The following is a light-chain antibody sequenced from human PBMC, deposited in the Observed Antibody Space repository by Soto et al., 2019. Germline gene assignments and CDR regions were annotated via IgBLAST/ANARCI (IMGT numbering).Light chain of an antibody. Sequence: VLTLSPSTLSLSPRERATLSFRASQSVTSNYLAWYQQKPGQAPRLLIYGASSRATGIPDRFSGSGSGTDFTLTISRLEPEDFAVCYCQHYGSSLITFGQRTRLEN. CDR1: QSVTSNY. J-gene: IGKJ5*01. V-gene: IGKV3-20*01. CDR2: GAS. CDR3: QHYGSSLIT.